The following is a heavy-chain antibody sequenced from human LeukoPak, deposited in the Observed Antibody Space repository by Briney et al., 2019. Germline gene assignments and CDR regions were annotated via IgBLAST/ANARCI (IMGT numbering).Heavy chain of an antibody. CDR3: AKGPYCSGGTWYSLGEFDP. Sequence: GGSLRLSCAASGFTFRKYAMSWVRQAPGKGLEWVPSISASGNSTYYAESVKGRFTISRDNSKNTLYLQMKSVTAEDTAVYYCAKGPYCSGGTWYSLGEFDPWGQGTLVPVSS. J-gene: IGHJ5*02. CDR1: GFTFRKYA. V-gene: IGHV3-23*01. D-gene: IGHD2-15*01. CDR2: ISASGNST.